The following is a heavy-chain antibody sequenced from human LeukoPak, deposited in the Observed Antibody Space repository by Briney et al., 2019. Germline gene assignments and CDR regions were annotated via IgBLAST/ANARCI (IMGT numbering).Heavy chain of an antibody. CDR3: STASRGYVDY. CDR1: GFTFSNAW. J-gene: IGHJ4*02. Sequence: GGFLRLSCAASGFTFSNAWMNWVRQAPGMGLKWVGRIKSKADGGTTDYAAPVKGRFTISRDDSKNTLYLQMNSLKTEDTAVYYCSTASRGYVDYWGQGTLVTVSS. V-gene: IGHV3-15*07. D-gene: IGHD3-22*01. CDR2: IKSKADGGTT.